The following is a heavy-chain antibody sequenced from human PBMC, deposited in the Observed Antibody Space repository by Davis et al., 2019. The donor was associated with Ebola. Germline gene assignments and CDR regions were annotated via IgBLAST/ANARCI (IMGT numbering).Heavy chain of an antibody. CDR3: ARGWQRSGMDV. Sequence: HSQTFSLTCAISGDSGSIGWNWIRQSPSRGLEWLGRTYYKSKWYNDSAPSVRGRITINPDTSQNRFSLQLNSVTPEDTAVYYCARGWQRSGMDVWGQGTTVTVSS. J-gene: IGHJ6*02. V-gene: IGHV6-1*01. D-gene: IGHD6-19*01. CDR1: GDSGSIG. CDR2: TYYKSKWYN.